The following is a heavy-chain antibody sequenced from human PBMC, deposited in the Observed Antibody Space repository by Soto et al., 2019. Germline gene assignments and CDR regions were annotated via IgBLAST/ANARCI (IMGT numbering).Heavy chain of an antibody. CDR3: AHSPAVFRSLDWLLRAHFDY. D-gene: IGHD3-3*01. J-gene: IGHJ4*02. CDR2: IYWDDDK. V-gene: IGHV2-5*02. CDR1: GFSLSTRGVG. Sequence: QITLKESGPTLVKPTQTLTLTCTFSGFSLSTRGVGVGWIRQPPGKALEWLALIYWDDDKRYSPSLKSRRTITKDTSKNQVVLTLTNMDPVDTATYYCAHSPAVFRSLDWLLRAHFDYWGQGTLVTVCS.